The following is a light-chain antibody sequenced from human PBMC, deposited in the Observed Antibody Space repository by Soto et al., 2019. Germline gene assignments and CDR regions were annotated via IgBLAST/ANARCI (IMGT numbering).Light chain of an antibody. J-gene: IGLJ1*01. CDR3: SSYTSSSTPYV. Sequence: SVLTPPASLSGSPGQSITLSRPGTSSDVGGYNYVSWYQQHPVKAPKLMIYDVTNRPSGVSDRFSGSKSGNTASLTISGLQAEDEADYYCSSYTSSSTPYVFGTGTKVTVL. V-gene: IGLV2-14*01. CDR2: DVT. CDR1: SSDVGGYNY.